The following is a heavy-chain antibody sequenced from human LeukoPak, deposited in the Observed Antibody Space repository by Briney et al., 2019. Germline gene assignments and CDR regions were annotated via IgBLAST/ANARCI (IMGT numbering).Heavy chain of an antibody. D-gene: IGHD3-22*01. CDR2: ISGSGART. CDR3: AKGGSYYDFMIDS. V-gene: IGHV3-23*01. Sequence: GGSLRLSCAASGFTFRSCAMTWVRQAPGKGLDWVSSISGSGARTYYADSVKGRFTVSRDNSKNTLYLQMNSLRAEDTAVYYCAKGGSYYDFMIDSWGRGTLVTVSS. CDR1: GFTFRSCA. J-gene: IGHJ4*02.